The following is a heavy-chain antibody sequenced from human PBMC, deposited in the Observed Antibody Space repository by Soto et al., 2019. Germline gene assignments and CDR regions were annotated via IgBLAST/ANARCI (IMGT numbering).Heavy chain of an antibody. J-gene: IGHJ4*02. CDR3: ARDYYDSSGYPDTADY. CDR2: ISSSSSTI. V-gene: IGHV3-48*02. D-gene: IGHD3-22*01. CDR1: GFTFSSYS. Sequence: VSLRLSCAASGFTFSSYSMNWVRQAPGKGLEWVSYISSSSSTIYYADSVKGRFTISRDNAKNSLYLQMNSLRDEDTAVYYCARDYYDSSGYPDTADYWGQGTLVTVSS.